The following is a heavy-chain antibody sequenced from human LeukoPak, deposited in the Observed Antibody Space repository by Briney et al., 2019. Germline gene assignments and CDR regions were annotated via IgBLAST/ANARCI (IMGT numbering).Heavy chain of an antibody. CDR2: IYHSGST. CDR1: GGSISSSSYY. CDR3: ARDSDNWNPAGAFDI. J-gene: IGHJ3*02. V-gene: IGHV4-39*07. D-gene: IGHD1-20*01. Sequence: KSSETLSLTCTVSGGSISSSSYYWGWIRQPPGKGLEWIGSIYHSGSTNYNPSLKSRVTISVDKSKNQFSLKLSSVTAADTAVYYCARDSDNWNPAGAFDIWGQGTMVTVSS.